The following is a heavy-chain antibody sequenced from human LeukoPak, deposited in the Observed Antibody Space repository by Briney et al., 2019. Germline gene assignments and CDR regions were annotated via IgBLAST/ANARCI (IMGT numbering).Heavy chain of an antibody. CDR2: INPNSGGT. Sequence: ASVKVSCKASGYTFTGYIMHWVRQAPGQGLEWMGWINPNSGGTNYAQKFQGRVTMTRDTSISTAYMELSRLRSDDTAVYYCARDPLTTAYGGSYYFDYWGQGTLVTVSS. J-gene: IGHJ4*02. CDR1: GYTFTGYI. D-gene: IGHD4-11*01. V-gene: IGHV1-2*02. CDR3: ARDPLTTAYGGSYYFDY.